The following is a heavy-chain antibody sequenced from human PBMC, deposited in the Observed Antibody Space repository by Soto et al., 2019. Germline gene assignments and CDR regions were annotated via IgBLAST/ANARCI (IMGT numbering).Heavy chain of an antibody. CDR2: INHSGSS. D-gene: IGHD1-26*01. Sequence: PSETLSLTCAVSGGSFSGYIGTWIRQTPGKGLQWIGQINHSGSSIYNPSLKNRVTISTMSNNKFSLELSSVTAADTAVYYCTRGLFSGSSYSGSWYYFDSWGQGTMVTVS. CDR3: TRGLFSGSSYSGSWYYFDS. V-gene: IGHV4-34*01. CDR1: GGSFSGYI. J-gene: IGHJ4*02.